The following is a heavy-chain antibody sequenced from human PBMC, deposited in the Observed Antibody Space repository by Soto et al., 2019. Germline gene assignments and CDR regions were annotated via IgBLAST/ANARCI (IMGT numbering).Heavy chain of an antibody. CDR2: IYYSGST. CDR1: GGSISSGGYY. CDR3: AGVLTMVRTIDY. V-gene: IGHV4-31*03. D-gene: IGHD3-10*01. Sequence: QVQLQESGPGLVKPSQTLSLTCTVSGGSISSGGYYWSWIRQHPGKGLGWIGYIYYSGSTYYNPPLKSRDTISLDTSKTQFSLKLSSVTAADTAVYYCAGVLTMVRTIDYWGQGTLVTVSS. J-gene: IGHJ4*02.